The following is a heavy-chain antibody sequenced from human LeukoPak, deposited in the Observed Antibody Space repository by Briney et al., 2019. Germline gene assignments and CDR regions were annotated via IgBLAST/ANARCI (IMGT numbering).Heavy chain of an antibody. CDR3: ARGRGSSWPTIFDY. D-gene: IGHD6-13*01. V-gene: IGHV4-34*01. CDR2: INHSGST. J-gene: IGHJ4*02. CDR1: GGSFSGYY. Sequence: SETLSLTCAVYGGSFSGYYWSWIRQPPGKGLEWIGEINHSGSTNYNPSLKSRVTISVDTSKNQFSLKLSSVTAADTAVYYCARGRGSSWPTIFDYWGKGTLVTVSS.